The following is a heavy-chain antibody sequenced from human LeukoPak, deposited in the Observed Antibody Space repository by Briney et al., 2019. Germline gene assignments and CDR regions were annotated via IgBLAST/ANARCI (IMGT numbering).Heavy chain of an antibody. CDR1: GSSFTSYW. CDR2: IYPGDSDT. CDR3: ARSTMVRGVTRTYYFDY. V-gene: IGHV5-51*01. J-gene: IGHJ4*02. Sequence: GESLQISCKGSGSSFTSYWIGWVRQLPGKGLEWMGIIYPGDSDTRYSPSFQGQVTMSADKSISTAYLQWSSLKASDTAMYYCARSTMVRGVTRTYYFDYWGQGTLVTVSS. D-gene: IGHD3-10*01.